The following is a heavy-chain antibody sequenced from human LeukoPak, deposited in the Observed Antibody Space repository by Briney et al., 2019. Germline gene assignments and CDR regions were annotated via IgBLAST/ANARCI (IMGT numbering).Heavy chain of an antibody. CDR2: INWNGGST. CDR3: ARESSGIAAAGRFDP. D-gene: IGHD6-13*01. J-gene: IGHJ5*02. Sequence: PGGSLRLSCAASGFTFSSYAMSWVRQAPGKGLEWVSGINWNGGSTGYADSVKGRFTISRDNAKNSLYLQMNSLRAEDTALYYCARESSGIAAAGRFDPWGQGTLVTVSS. V-gene: IGHV3-20*04. CDR1: GFTFSSYA.